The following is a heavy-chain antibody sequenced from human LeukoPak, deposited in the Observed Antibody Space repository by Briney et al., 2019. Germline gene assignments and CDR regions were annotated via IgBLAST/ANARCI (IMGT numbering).Heavy chain of an antibody. D-gene: IGHD6-13*01. J-gene: IGHJ4*02. CDR3: ARDPYSSSWYPQIDY. CDR1: GYTFTGYY. Sequence: ASVKVSCKASGYTFTGYYMHWVRQAPGQGLEWMGWINPNSGGTNYAQKFQGRVTMTRDTSISTAYMELSRLRSDDAAVYYCARDPYSSSWYPQIDYWGQGTLVTVSS. V-gene: IGHV1-2*02. CDR2: INPNSGGT.